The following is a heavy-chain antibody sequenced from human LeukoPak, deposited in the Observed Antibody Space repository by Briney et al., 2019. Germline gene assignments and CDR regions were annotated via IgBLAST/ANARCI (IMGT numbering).Heavy chain of an antibody. CDR3: ARPQDYDRSGVDY. CDR1: AFTFARHW. J-gene: IGHJ4*02. V-gene: IGHV3-7*03. Sequence: GGSLRLSCVASAFTFARHWMSWVRQAPGKPLEWVATIRQDGGAKYYLDSVKGRFIISRDNARNSLSLQMDSLRSEDTAVYYCARPQDYDRSGVDYWGQGTLVTVSS. D-gene: IGHD3-22*01. CDR2: IRQDGGAK.